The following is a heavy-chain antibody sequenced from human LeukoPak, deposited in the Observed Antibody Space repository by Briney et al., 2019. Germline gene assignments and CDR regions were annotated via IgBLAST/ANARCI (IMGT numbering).Heavy chain of an antibody. CDR2: IYSDESLI. J-gene: IGHJ6*02. D-gene: IGHD5-24*01. Sequence: GEALQISYPASGYGFSKYWIGWGGPAPGKGREWRGFIYSDESLISYSPSFEGQVTISADTSINTAYPQWNSLKASDTAMYYCGRYGLSGNGYTSYFYYGMDFWGQGTAVTVSS. V-gene: IGHV5-51*01. CDR3: GRYGLSGNGYTSYFYYGMDF. CDR1: GYGFSKYW.